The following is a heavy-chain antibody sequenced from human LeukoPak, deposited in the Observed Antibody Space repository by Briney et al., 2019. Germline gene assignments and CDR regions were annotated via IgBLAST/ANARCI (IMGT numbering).Heavy chain of an antibody. J-gene: IGHJ4*02. D-gene: IGHD3-22*01. V-gene: IGHV3-9*01. Sequence: PGGSLRLSCAASGFTFDDYAMHWVRQAPGKGLEWVSGISWNSGSIGYADSVKGRFTISRDNAKNSLYLQMNSLRAEDTAVYYCAKTQYYYDSSGPNDYWGQGTLVTVSS. CDR2: ISWNSGSI. CDR1: GFTFDDYA. CDR3: AKTQYYYDSSGPNDY.